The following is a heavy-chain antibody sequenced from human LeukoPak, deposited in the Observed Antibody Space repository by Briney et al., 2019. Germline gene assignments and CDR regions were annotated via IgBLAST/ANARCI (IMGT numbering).Heavy chain of an antibody. Sequence: GGSLRLSCAASGFTFSSYWMHWVRQAPGKGLVWVSRINSDGSSTSYADSVKGRFTISRDNAKNTLYLQMNSLRAEDTAVYYCTKDYGTLRAFDIWGQGTMVTVSS. J-gene: IGHJ3*02. CDR1: GFTFSSYW. V-gene: IGHV3-74*01. D-gene: IGHD5-12*01. CDR3: TKDYGTLRAFDI. CDR2: INSDGSST.